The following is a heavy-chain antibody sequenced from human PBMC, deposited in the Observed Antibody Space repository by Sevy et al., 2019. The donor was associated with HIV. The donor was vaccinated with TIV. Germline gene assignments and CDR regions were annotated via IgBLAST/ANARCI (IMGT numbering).Heavy chain of an antibody. CDR2: IYYSGST. CDR3: ASRSESYYDAFHI. D-gene: IGHD1-26*01. V-gene: IGHV4-59*01. CDR1: GGSISGNF. Sequence: SETLSLTCSVSGGSISGNFWTWIRQPPGKGLEWIGYIYYSGSTNSNPSLKSRVSISLDTSKNQFSLRLNSVTAADTAVYYCASRSESYYDAFHIWGQGTMVTVSS. J-gene: IGHJ3*02.